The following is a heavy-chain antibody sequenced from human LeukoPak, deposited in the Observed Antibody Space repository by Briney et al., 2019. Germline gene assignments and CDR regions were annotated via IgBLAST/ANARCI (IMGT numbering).Heavy chain of an antibody. CDR2: IYYSGST. Sequence: SETLSLTCTVSGGSISSYYWSWIRQPPGKGLEWIGYIYYSGSTNYNSSLKSRVTISVDTSKNQFSLKLSSVTAADTAVYYCARTYYDSSGYYYYFDYWGQGTLVTVSS. J-gene: IGHJ4*02. D-gene: IGHD3-22*01. V-gene: IGHV4-59*01. CDR3: ARTYYDSSGYYYYFDY. CDR1: GGSISSYY.